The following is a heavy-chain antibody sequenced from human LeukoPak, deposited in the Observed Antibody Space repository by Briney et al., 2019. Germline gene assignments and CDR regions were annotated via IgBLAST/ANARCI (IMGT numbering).Heavy chain of an antibody. CDR1: GGPISSGGYY. J-gene: IGHJ4*02. D-gene: IGHD3-9*01. CDR3: ARVRDILTGYLFDY. CDR2: IYYSGST. Sequence: SETLSLTCTVSGGPISSGGYYWSWIRQHPGKGLEWIGYIYYSGSTYYNPSLKSRVTISVDTSKNQFSLKLSSVTAADTAVYYCARVRDILTGYLFDYWGQGTLVTVSS. V-gene: IGHV4-31*03.